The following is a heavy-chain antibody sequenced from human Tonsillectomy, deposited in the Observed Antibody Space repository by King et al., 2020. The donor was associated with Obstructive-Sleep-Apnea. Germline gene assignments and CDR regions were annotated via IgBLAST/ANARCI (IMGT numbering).Heavy chain of an antibody. CDR1: GFTFVDYA. D-gene: IGHD3-10*01. CDR3: AKDKGPNYYGSGSYH. CDR2: ISWNSGAI. Sequence: VQLVESGGGLVQPGRSLRLSCAASGFTFVDYAMHWVRLAPGKGLEWVSGISWNSGAIAYADSVKGRVTISRDNAKNSLYLQMNSLRAEDTALYYCAKDKGPNYYGSGSYHWGQGTLVTVSS. V-gene: IGHV3-9*01. J-gene: IGHJ5*02.